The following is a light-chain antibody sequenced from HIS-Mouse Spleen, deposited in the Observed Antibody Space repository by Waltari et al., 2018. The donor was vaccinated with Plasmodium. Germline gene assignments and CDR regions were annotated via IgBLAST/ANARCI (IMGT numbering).Light chain of an antibody. CDR3: QQYDNWPPEGA. V-gene: IGKV3-15*01. J-gene: IGKJ3*01. Sequence: EIVMTHSPSTLSVSPGERATLSCRASQSVSSNLAWYQQKPGQAPRLLIYGASNRATGIPARFSGSGSGTEFTLTISSLQSEDFAVYYCQQYDNWPPEGAFGPGTKVDIK. CDR1: QSVSSN. CDR2: GAS.